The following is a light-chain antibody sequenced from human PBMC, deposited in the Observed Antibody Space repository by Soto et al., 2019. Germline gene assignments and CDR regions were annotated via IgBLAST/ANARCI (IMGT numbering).Light chain of an antibody. J-gene: IGKJ4*01. V-gene: IGKV3-11*01. CDR2: DAV. Sequence: EIVLTQSPDTLSLSPGERATLSCRASQNIRTYLAWYQQKPGQSPMLLVYDAVNRAAGAPDSFSGSGSGTAFTLGSISLEHQDGQVYVCQQRSDWPTLTFGGGTKVEIK. CDR3: QQRSDWPTLT. CDR1: QNIRTY.